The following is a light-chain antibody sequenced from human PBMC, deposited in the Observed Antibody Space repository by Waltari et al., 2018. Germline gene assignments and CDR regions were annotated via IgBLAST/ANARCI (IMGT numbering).Light chain of an antibody. CDR2: DVR. J-gene: IGLJ3*02. CDR3: SSYTASFTVV. Sequence: QSALSQPASVSGSPGQSITISCTGTSSDIGGHSSVSWYQQHPGKAPDLMIYDVRNRPSGVSYRCSGSNSANTAFLTISGLQADDEADYYGSSYTASFTVVFGGGTRLTVL. CDR1: SSDIGGHSS. V-gene: IGLV2-14*03.